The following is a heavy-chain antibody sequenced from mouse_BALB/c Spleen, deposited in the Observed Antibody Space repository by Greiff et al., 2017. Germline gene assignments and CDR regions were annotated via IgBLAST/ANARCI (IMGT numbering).Heavy chain of an antibody. CDR3: TRRGLLLRYAMDY. CDR2: INPSNGGT. D-gene: IGHD1-1*01. V-gene: IGHV1-53*01. J-gene: IGHJ4*01. Sequence: VKLMESGTEQVKPGASVKLSCKASGYTFTNYYMYWVKQRPGQGLEWIGEINPSNGGTNFNEKFKSKATLTVDKPSSTAYMQLSSLTSEDSAVYYCTRRGLLLRYAMDYWGQGTSVTVSS. CDR1: GYTFTNYY.